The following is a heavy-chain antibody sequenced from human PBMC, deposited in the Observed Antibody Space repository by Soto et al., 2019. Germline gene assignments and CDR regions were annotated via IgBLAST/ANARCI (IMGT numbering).Heavy chain of an antibody. Sequence: QVQLQESGPGLVRPSETLSLTCTVSGASITTYSWNWIRQSPGKGLEWIGNVFYSVSSDSDPSLKSRVTVSVDTSKSQVSLRLRSVTAADTAVYYFAIRGRQYSDFISRPQVVAAFDIWGQGTPVTVSS. CDR1: GASITTYS. V-gene: IGHV4-59*01. D-gene: IGHD3-9*01. CDR2: VFYSVSS. CDR3: AIRGRQYSDFISRPQVVAAFDI. J-gene: IGHJ3*02.